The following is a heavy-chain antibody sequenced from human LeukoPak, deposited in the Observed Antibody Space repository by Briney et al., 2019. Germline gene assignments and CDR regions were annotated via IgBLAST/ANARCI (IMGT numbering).Heavy chain of an antibody. CDR3: ARDLVGGSYYGVAFDI. D-gene: IGHD1-26*01. J-gene: IGHJ3*02. CDR2: ISYDGSNK. CDR1: GFTFSSYA. V-gene: IGHV3-30-3*01. Sequence: GGSLRLSCAASGFTFSSYAMHWVRQAPGKGLEWVAVISYDGSNKYYADSVKGRFTISRDNSKNTLYLQMNSLRAEDTAVYYCARDLVGGSYYGVAFDIWGQGTMVTVSS.